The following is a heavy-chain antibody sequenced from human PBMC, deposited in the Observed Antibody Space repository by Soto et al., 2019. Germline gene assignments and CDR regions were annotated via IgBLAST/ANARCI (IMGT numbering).Heavy chain of an antibody. Sequence: PSETPSLPCTFSGGPISSGGFYWGLVPQPPGKGLEWIGSIYYSGSTYYNPSLKSRVTISVDTSKNQFSLKLSSVTAADTAVYYCARLGGGYSGYDFAGWGQGTLVTV. J-gene: IGHJ4*02. CDR3: ARLGGGYSGYDFAG. D-gene: IGHD5-12*01. CDR1: GGPISSGGFY. CDR2: IYYSGST. V-gene: IGHV4-39*01.